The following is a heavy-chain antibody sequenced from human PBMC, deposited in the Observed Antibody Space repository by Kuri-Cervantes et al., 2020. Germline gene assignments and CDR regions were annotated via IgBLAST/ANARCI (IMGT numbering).Heavy chain of an antibody. J-gene: IGHJ5*02. CDR3: ARDRGYNWNVECFDA. CDR2: NSGSGGST. Sequence: GESLKISCAASEFTFSSYAMGWVRQAPGKGLELVSANSGSGGSTYYADSVKCGFTICRDNSKNSLYLQMNSTAAEDTAVYYCARDRGYNWNVECFDAWGQGTMVTVSS. D-gene: IGHD1-1*01. CDR1: EFTFSSYA. V-gene: IGHV3-23*01.